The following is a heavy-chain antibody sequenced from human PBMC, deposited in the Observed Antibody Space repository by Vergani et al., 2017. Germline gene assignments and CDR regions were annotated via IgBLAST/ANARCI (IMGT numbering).Heavy chain of an antibody. CDR1: GYTFTDHY. J-gene: IGHJ6*02. CDR3: ATPQTVTTGGMEV. V-gene: IGHV1-69-2*01. Sequence: EVQLVQSGAEVKKPGATMNISCKVSGYTFTDHYMHWVKQAPGKGLEWMGLVDPEDGETIYAEKFKGRVTIDADTSTDTAHLELSSLRSEDTAVYYCATPQTVTTGGMEVWGQGTTVIVSS. D-gene: IGHD4-17*01. CDR2: VDPEDGET.